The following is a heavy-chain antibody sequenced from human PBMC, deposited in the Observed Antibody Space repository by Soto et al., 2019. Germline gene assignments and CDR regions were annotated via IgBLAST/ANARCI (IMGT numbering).Heavy chain of an antibody. V-gene: IGHV5-51*01. D-gene: IGHD6-13*01. J-gene: IGHJ6*02. CDR1: GYSFTSYW. CDR3: ARIRIAAARYYYGMDV. CDR2: IYPGDSDT. Sequence: PGASLKNSCEGSGYSFTSYWIGWVRQMPGKGLEWMGIIYPGDSDTRYSPSFQGQVTISADKSISTAYLQWSSLKASDTAMYYCARIRIAAARYYYGMDVWCQGTTVTV.